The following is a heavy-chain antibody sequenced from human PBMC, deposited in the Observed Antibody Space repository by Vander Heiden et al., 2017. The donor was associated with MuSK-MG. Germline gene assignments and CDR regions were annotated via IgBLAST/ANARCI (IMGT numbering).Heavy chain of an antibody. V-gene: IGHV4-34*01. Sequence: QVQLQQWGAGLLKPSETLSLTCAVYGGSFSGYYWSWIRQPPGKGLEWIGEINHSGSTNYNPSLKSRVTISVDTSKNQFSLKLSSVTAADTAVYYCARGVAAAGSAGKLYGMDVWGQGTTVTVSS. CDR1: GGSFSGYY. CDR3: ARGVAAAGSAGKLYGMDV. CDR2: INHSGST. D-gene: IGHD6-13*01. J-gene: IGHJ6*02.